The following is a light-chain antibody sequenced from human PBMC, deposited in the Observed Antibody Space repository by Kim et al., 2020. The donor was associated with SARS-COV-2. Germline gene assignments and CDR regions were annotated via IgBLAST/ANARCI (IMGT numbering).Light chain of an antibody. V-gene: IGLV2-8*01. J-gene: IGLJ1*01. CDR2: EVS. CDR1: SIDVGGYNY. Sequence: GSPGQELPISCTRTSIDVGGYNYVSWYQQHPGKAPKLMIYEVSKRPSGVPDRFSGSKSGNTASLTVSGLQAEDEADYYCSSYAGKVFGTGTKVTVL. CDR3: SSYAGKV.